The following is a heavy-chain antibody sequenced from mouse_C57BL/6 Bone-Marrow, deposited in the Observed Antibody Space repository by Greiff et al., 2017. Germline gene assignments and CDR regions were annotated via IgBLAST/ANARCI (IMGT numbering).Heavy chain of an antibody. CDR2: INPNNGGT. D-gene: IGHD1-1*01. CDR1: GYTFTDYN. V-gene: IGHV1-18*01. CDR3: ARNPPYYYGSSSSYWYCDV. J-gene: IGHJ1*03. Sequence: VQLQQSGPELVKPGASVKIPCKASGYTFTDYNMDWVKQSHGKSLEWIGDINPNNGGTIYNQKFKGKATLTVDKFSSTAYMELRSLTSEDTAVYYCARNPPYYYGSSSSYWYCDVWGTGTTVTVSS.